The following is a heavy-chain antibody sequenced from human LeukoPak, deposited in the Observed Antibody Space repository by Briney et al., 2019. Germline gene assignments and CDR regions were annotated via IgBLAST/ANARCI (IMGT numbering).Heavy chain of an antibody. CDR1: GGSFSGYY. V-gene: IGHV4-34*01. CDR3: ARGKAKIFSGYYFTRPSSYYYMDV. D-gene: IGHD3-9*01. J-gene: IGHJ6*03. CDR2: INHSGST. Sequence: PSETLSLTCAVYGGSFSGYYWSWIRQPPGKGLEWIGEINHSGSTNYNPSLKSRVTISVDTSKNQFSLKLSSVTAADTAVYYCARGKAKIFSGYYFTRPSSYYYMDVWGKGTTVTVSS.